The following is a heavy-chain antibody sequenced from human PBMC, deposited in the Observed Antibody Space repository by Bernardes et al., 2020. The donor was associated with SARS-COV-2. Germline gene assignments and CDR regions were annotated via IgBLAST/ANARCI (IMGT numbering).Heavy chain of an antibody. CDR2: INPSRGST. J-gene: IGHJ4*02. D-gene: IGHD1-26*01. Sequence: ASVKVSCKTSGYTFTAYYMHWVRQAPGQGLEGMGWINPSRGSTNYAQKFQGRVTMTRDTSITTAYMELSGLKSDDTAVYYCARGPVGTPDFWGQGTLVTVSS. CDR3: ARGPVGTPDF. V-gene: IGHV1-2*02. CDR1: GYTFTAYY.